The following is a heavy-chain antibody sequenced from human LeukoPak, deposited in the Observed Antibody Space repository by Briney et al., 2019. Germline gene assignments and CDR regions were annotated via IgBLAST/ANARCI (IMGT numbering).Heavy chain of an antibody. V-gene: IGHV4-30-2*01. CDR2: IYRSERT. D-gene: IGHD3-22*01. CDR3: ARAPRSPYYYDSSGYSYAEYFQH. Sequence: SETLSLTCAVSGGSFSSCGYPWSWIPQPPGQGLVWIGYIYRSERTYYNPSLKSRVTISVDRSKNQFSLKLSSVTAAGTAVYYCARAPRSPYYYDSSGYSYAEYFQHWGQGALVTVSS. J-gene: IGHJ1*01. CDR1: GGSFSSCGYP.